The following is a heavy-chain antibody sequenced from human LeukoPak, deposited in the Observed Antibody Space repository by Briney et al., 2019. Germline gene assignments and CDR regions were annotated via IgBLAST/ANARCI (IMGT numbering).Heavy chain of an antibody. Sequence: SETLSLTCTVSGGSISSHYWSWIRQPPGKGLEWIGYIYYSGSTNYNPSLKSRVTISVDTSKNQFSLKPSSVTAADTAVYYCARGSRCSGGSCYAYYYYYMDVWGKGTTVTVSS. D-gene: IGHD2-15*01. CDR1: GGSISSHY. V-gene: IGHV4-59*11. CDR3: ARGSRCSGGSCYAYYYYYMDV. CDR2: IYYSGST. J-gene: IGHJ6*03.